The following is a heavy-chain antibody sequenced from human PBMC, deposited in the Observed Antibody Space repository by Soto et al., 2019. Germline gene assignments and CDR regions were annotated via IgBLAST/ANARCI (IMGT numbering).Heavy chain of an antibody. CDR1: GYTLTSYA. Sequence: SAKLTCKASGYTLTSYAINWVRQATGQGLEWMGWMNPNSGNTGYAQKFQGRVTMTRNTSISTAYMELSSLRSEDTAVYYCARVGDLSGYDLEGAVDYWAQGTLVTVSS. CDR3: ARVGDLSGYDLEGAVDY. J-gene: IGHJ4*02. CDR2: MNPNSGNT. D-gene: IGHD5-12*01. V-gene: IGHV1-8*01.